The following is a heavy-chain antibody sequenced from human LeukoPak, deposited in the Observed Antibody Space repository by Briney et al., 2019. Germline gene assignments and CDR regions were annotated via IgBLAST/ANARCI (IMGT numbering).Heavy chain of an antibody. J-gene: IGHJ3*02. Sequence: GGSLRLSCAASGFTVSNNYMNWVRQAPGKGLEWVSIIYSGGNTYYADSVKGRFTISRDNSKNTLYLQMNGLRAEDTAVYYCARDLYGSGPFDIWGQGTMLTVSS. CDR2: IYSGGNT. CDR3: ARDLYGSGPFDI. D-gene: IGHD3-10*01. V-gene: IGHV3-53*01. CDR1: GFTVSNNY.